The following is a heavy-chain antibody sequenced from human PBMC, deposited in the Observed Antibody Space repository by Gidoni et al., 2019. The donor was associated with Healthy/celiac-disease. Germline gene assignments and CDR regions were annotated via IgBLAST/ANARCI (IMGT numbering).Heavy chain of an antibody. CDR2: IKSKTDGGTT. CDR3: TTEGGYCCSTSCYYAPLDY. D-gene: IGHD2-2*01. CDR1: GFTFSNAW. Sequence: EVQLVESGGGLVTPGGSLRLSCAASGFTFSNAWMSWVRQAPGTGLEWVGRIKSKTDGGTTEYAAPVKGRFTISRDDSKNTLYLQMNSLKTEDTAVYYCTTEGGYCCSTSCYYAPLDYWGQGTLVTVSS. J-gene: IGHJ4*02. V-gene: IGHV3-15*01.